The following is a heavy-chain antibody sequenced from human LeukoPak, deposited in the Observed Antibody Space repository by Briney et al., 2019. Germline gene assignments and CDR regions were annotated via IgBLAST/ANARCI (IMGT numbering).Heavy chain of an antibody. V-gene: IGHV3-23*01. CDR1: GFTFSSYG. CDR3: ANGRSSSGALQHDY. CDR2: ISGSGGST. D-gene: IGHD6-19*01. J-gene: IGHJ4*02. Sequence: PGGTLRLSCAASGFTFSSYGMIWVRQAPGKGLEWVSGISGSGGSTYVADSVKGRFTVSRDNSKNTLYLQMNSLRAEDTALYFCANGRSSSGALQHDYWGQGTLVTVSS.